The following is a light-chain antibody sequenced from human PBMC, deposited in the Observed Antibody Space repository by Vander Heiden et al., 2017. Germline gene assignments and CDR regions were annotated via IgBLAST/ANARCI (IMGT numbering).Light chain of an antibody. CDR3: QQYNSCPLT. CDR1: QGIRNY. V-gene: IGKV1-16*01. J-gene: IGKJ4*01. CDR2: AED. Sequence: TLCPFGLSASVGDRVTITCRASQGIRNYLAWFQQKPGKAPKSLIYAEDSLQSGVVTRVRRSGSATDCTRSSSSREAEDVAIYYCQQYNSCPLTFGGGTKVEIK.